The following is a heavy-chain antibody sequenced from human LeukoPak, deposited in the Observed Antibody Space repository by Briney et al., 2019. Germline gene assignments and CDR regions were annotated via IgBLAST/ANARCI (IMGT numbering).Heavy chain of an antibody. CDR1: GYTFTSYG. J-gene: IGHJ5*02. D-gene: IGHD6-13*01. Sequence: ASVKVSCKASGYTFTSYGISWVRQAPGQGIEWMGWISAYNGNTNYAQKLQGRVTMTTDTSTSTAYMELKSLRSDDTAVYYCARISSSGWFDPWGQGTLVTVSS. CDR3: ARISSSGWFDP. V-gene: IGHV1-18*01. CDR2: ISAYNGNT.